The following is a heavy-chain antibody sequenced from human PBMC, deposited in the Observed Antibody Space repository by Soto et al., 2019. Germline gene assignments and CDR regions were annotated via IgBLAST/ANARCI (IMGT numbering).Heavy chain of an antibody. V-gene: IGHV3-11*06. CDR3: ARGSYWSGYYNHYYGMDV. Sequence: ESGGGLVKPGGSLRLSCAASGFTFSDYYMSWIRQAPGKGLEWVSYISSSSSYTNYADSVKGRFTISRDNAKNSLYLQMNSLRAEDTAVYYCARGSYWSGYYNHYYGMDVWGQGTTVTVSS. CDR1: GFTFSDYY. D-gene: IGHD3-3*01. J-gene: IGHJ6*02. CDR2: ISSSSSYT.